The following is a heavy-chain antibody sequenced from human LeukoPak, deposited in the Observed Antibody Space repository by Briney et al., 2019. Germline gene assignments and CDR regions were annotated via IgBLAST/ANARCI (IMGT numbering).Heavy chain of an antibody. CDR2: IYYSGST. D-gene: IGHD1-26*01. J-gene: IGHJ4*02. CDR3: ARRVGGTTFFDH. V-gene: IGHV4-59*01. CDR1: GGSISSFY. Sequence: SETLSLTCTVSGGSISSFYWSWIRQPPGKGLEWIGYIYYSGSTNYNPSLQSRVTISVDTSKNQFSLKLRSVTSADSAVYYCARRVGGTTFFDHWGQGTLVTVSS.